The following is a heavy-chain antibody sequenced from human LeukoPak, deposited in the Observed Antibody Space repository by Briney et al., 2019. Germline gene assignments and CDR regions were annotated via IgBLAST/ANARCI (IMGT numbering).Heavy chain of an antibody. CDR1: GYTFTGYY. J-gene: IGHJ1*01. CDR2: INPNSGGT. D-gene: IGHD6-19*01. Sequence: ASVKVSCKASGYTFTGYYMHWVRQAPGQGLEWMGWINPNSGGTNYAQKFQGRVTMTRDTSISTAYMELSRLRSDDTAVYYCARVGDSSGWYFQHWGQGTLVTVSS. V-gene: IGHV1-2*02. CDR3: ARVGDSSGWYFQH.